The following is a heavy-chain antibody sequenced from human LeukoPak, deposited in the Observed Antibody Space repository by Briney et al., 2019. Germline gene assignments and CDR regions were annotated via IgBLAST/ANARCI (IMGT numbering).Heavy chain of an antibody. CDR3: ARHIPQYSSSWLSPSDY. Sequence: MTSETLSLTCTVSGGSISSTNNYWGWIRQPPGKGLEWIGSFYYSGSTYYNPSLKSRVTISVDTSKNQFSLKLSSVTAADTAVYYCARHIPQYSSSWLSPSDYWGQGTLVTVSS. J-gene: IGHJ4*02. V-gene: IGHV4-39*01. CDR1: GGSISSTNNY. D-gene: IGHD6-13*01. CDR2: FYYSGST.